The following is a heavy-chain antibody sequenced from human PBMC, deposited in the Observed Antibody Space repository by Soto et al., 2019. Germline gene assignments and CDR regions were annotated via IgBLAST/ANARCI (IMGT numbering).Heavy chain of an antibody. CDR3: AKDVLLIPLAIRGFFDS. D-gene: IGHD2-21*01. V-gene: IGHV3-23*01. CDR1: GSTFSSYA. J-gene: IGHJ4*02. CDR2: IDVSGGKT. Sequence: PEGSLRLSCAASGSTFSSYAMTWVRQAPGKGLEWVSGIDVSGGKTFYVDSVKGRFTISRDNSKQTLYLQMSRLRAEDAAVYYCAKDVLLIPLAIRGFFDSCGQVSQVTVSS.